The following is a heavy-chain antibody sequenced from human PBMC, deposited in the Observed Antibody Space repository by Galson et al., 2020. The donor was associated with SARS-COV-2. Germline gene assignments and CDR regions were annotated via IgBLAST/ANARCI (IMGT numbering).Heavy chain of an antibody. CDR3: ARDRSDCSGGSCYYFDY. J-gene: IGHJ4*02. D-gene: IGHD2-15*01. CDR2: INPSGGST. CDR1: GYTFTSYY. Sequence: ASVKVSCKASGYTFTSYYMHWVRQAPGQGLEWMGIINPSGGSTSYAQKFQGGVTMTRDTSTSTVYMELSSLRSEDTAVYYCARDRSDCSGGSCYYFDYWGQGTLVTVSS. V-gene: IGHV1-46*01.